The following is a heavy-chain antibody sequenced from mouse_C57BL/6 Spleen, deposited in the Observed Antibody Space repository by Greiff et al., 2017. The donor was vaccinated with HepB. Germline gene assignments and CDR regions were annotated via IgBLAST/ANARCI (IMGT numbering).Heavy chain of an antibody. Sequence: QVQLQQPGAELVKPGASVKLSCKASGYTFTSYWMHWVKQRPGQGLEWIGMIHPNSGSTNYNEKFKSKATLTVEKSSSTAYRQLSSLTSEDSAVYYCARPPDYYGSSYWFAYWGQGTLVTVSA. CDR1: GYTFTSYW. J-gene: IGHJ3*01. D-gene: IGHD1-1*01. CDR2: IHPNSGST. V-gene: IGHV1-64*01. CDR3: ARPPDYYGSSYWFAY.